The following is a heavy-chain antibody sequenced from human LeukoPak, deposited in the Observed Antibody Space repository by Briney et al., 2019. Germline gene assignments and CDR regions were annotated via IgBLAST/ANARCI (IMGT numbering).Heavy chain of an antibody. J-gene: IGHJ4*02. D-gene: IGHD4-17*01. Sequence: QSGGSLRLSCAASGFTFSNYAMSWVRQAPGKGLEWVSAISGSDGNTFYADSVKGRFTISRDNSKNTLSLQMNNLRVEDTALYYCARDSSVPYGITDWGQGTLVTVSS. CDR1: GFTFSNYA. CDR2: ISGSDGNT. CDR3: ARDSSVPYGITD. V-gene: IGHV3-23*01.